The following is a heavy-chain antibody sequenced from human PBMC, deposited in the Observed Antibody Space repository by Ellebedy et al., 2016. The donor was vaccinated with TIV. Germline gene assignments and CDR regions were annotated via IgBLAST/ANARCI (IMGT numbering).Heavy chain of an antibody. V-gene: IGHV5-51*01. J-gene: IGHJ4*02. CDR2: IYPGDSDT. CDR1: GYSFTSYW. CDR3: ARPFGGSTTPFDY. D-gene: IGHD1-1*01. Sequence: GESLKISCKGSGYSFTSYWIGWVRQMPGKGLKWMGIIYPGDSDTRYSPSFQGQVTIPPDKSINTAYLQWSSLKASDTAMYYCARPFGGSTTPFDYWGQGTLVTVSS.